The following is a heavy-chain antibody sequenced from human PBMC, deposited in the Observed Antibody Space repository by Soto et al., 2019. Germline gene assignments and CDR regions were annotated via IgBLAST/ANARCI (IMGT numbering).Heavy chain of an antibody. CDR2: FNPNSGDT. V-gene: IGHV1-2*02. CDR3: AREASAVVSRDY. Sequence: ASVTVSCKASGYTFTAYSMHWVRQAPGQGLEWVGWFNPNSGDTIYAQKFQGRVTLTRDTSIGTAYMELYSLTSDDTAVYYCAREASAVVSRDYWGQGTLGTVS. J-gene: IGHJ4*02. CDR1: GYTFTAYS. D-gene: IGHD6-19*01.